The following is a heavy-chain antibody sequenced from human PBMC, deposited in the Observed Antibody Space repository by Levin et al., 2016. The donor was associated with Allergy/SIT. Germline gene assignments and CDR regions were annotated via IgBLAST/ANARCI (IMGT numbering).Heavy chain of an antibody. CDR2: INPNSGGT. CDR3: ARDPLSRTSVAGTGTTYYGMDV. J-gene: IGHJ6*02. D-gene: IGHD6-19*01. CDR1: GYTFTGYY. Sequence: ASVKVSCKASGYTFTGYYMHWVRQAPGQGLEWMGWINPNSGGTNYAQKFQGRVTMTRDTSISTAYMELSRLRSDDTAVYYCARDPLSRTSVAGTGTTYYGMDVWGQGTTVTVSS. V-gene: IGHV1-2*02.